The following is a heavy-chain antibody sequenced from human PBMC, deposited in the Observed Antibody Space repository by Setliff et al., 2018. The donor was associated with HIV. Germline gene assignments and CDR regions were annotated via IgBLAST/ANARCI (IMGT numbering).Heavy chain of an antibody. J-gene: IGHJ4*02. V-gene: IGHV3-15*01. CDR3: AAPRSNLYDGTIAY. CDR1: GLNLSFSFAW. Sequence: GGTLRLSCTDSGLNLSFSFAWLSWVRQAPGKGLEWVGRIKRKSDGGTADYGAPVQGRFTISRDDSKKTLYLQINNLKTEDTVVYYCAAPRSNLYDGTIAYWGQGTQVTVSS. CDR2: IKRKSDGGTA. D-gene: IGHD3-16*02.